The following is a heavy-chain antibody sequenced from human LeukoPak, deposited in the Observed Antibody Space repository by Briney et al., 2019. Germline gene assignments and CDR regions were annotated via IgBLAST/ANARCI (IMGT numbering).Heavy chain of an antibody. CDR1: GYTLTELS. V-gene: IGHV1-24*01. J-gene: IGHJ3*02. Sequence: ASVKVSCKVSGYTLTELSMHWVRQAPGKGLEWMGGFDPEDGETIYAQKFQGRVTMTEDTSTDTAYMELSSLRSEDTAVYYCATVKTRAAPDAFDIWGKGTMVTVSS. CDR2: FDPEDGET. CDR3: ATVKTRAAPDAFDI. D-gene: IGHD2-15*01.